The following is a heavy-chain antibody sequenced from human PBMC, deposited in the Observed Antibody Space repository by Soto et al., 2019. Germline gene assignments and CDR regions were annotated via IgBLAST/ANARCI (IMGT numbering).Heavy chain of an antibody. Sequence: PGESLQISCKGAGYSFAIYCISCVRQIPGKGLEWMGRIDPSDSYTNYSPSFQGHVTVSADKSISTAYLQWNSLKASDTAMYYCARQAVAGRAAFDYWGGGTLVTVSS. J-gene: IGHJ4*02. V-gene: IGHV5-10-1*01. D-gene: IGHD2-15*01. CDR1: GYSFAIYC. CDR3: ARQAVAGRAAFDY. CDR2: IDPSDSYT.